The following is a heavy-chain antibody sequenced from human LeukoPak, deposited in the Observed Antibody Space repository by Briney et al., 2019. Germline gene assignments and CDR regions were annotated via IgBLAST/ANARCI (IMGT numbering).Heavy chain of an antibody. CDR3: ARAPGPVSDY. CDR1: GYIFTKYS. V-gene: IGHV1-8*03. J-gene: IGHJ4*02. CDR2: MNPNSGNT. Sequence: GASVKVSCKASGYIFTKYSISWVRQATGQGLEWMGWMNPNSGNTGYAQKFQGRVTITRNTSISTAYMELSSLRSEDTAVYYCARAPGPVSDYWGQGTLVTVSS.